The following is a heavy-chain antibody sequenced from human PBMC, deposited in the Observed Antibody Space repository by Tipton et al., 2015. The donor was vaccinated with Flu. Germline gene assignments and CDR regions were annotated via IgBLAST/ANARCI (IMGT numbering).Heavy chain of an antibody. J-gene: IGHJ4*02. CDR2: ISSRSSYI. CDR1: GFTFSSYS. CDR3: ARDPPLYNYIWGSAFDY. V-gene: IGHV3-21*01. D-gene: IGHD3-16*01. Sequence: SLRLSCAASGFTFSSYSMNWVRQAPGKGLEWVSSISSRSSYIYYADSVKGRFTISRDNAKNSLFLQMNGLRAEDTAVYYCARDPPLYNYIWGSAFDYWGQGTLVTVSS.